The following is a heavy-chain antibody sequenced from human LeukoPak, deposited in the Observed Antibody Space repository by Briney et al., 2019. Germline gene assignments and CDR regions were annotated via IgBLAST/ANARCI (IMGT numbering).Heavy chain of an antibody. Sequence: ASVKVSCKASGYTFTSYYMHWVRQATGQGLEWMGWMNPNSGNTGYAQKFQGRVTMTRNTSISTAYMELRSLRSDDTAVYYCARGGSYYDYWGQGTLVTVSS. CDR2: MNPNSGNT. V-gene: IGHV1-8*02. CDR1: GYTFTSYY. J-gene: IGHJ4*03. CDR3: ARGGSYYDY. D-gene: IGHD1-26*01.